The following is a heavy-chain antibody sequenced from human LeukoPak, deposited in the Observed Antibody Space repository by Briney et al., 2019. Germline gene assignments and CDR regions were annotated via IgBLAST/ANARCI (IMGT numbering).Heavy chain of an antibody. Sequence: SETLSLTCTVSGDSMSTYYWSFIRQPAGKGLEWIGRIHTSGTTWYSASLKSRVTMSVDASKNQFSLRLTSVTAADTAIFYCARSAPVAYATAAEYFQHWGQGTLVTVSS. V-gene: IGHV4-4*07. D-gene: IGHD2-8*02. CDR2: IHTSGTT. CDR3: ARSAPVAYATAAEYFQH. J-gene: IGHJ1*01. CDR1: GDSMSTYY.